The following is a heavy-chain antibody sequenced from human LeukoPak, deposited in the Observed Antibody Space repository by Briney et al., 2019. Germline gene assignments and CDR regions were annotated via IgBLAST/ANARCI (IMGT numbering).Heavy chain of an antibody. Sequence: SETLSLTCNVFGDSMNNYYWSWIRQPLGKGLEWIGNINDSGSTNSNPSLKSRATISVDMSRKHFFLDLSSVTAADTAVYYCARAVHYSGTSDQYTGGWYYFDFWGQGTLVTVSS. CDR1: GDSMNNYY. J-gene: IGHJ4*02. CDR3: ARAVHYSGTSDQYTGGWYYFDF. V-gene: IGHV4-59*01. D-gene: IGHD3-10*01. CDR2: INDSGST.